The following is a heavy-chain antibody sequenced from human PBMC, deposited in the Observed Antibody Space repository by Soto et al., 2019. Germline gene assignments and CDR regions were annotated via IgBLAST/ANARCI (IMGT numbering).Heavy chain of an antibody. Sequence: PGGSLRLSCRASGFTFSDFAMSWVRPAPGKGLKWVSSISSNGNYIYYADSMKGRFTISRDNAEKSLYLQMNSLRGEDTAVYYCARGTHYYDSIGYSHFFDDWVQGTLVTVSS. CDR3: ARGTHYYDSIGYSHFFDD. D-gene: IGHD3-22*01. J-gene: IGHJ4*02. CDR1: GFTFSDFA. V-gene: IGHV3-21*01. CDR2: ISSNGNYI.